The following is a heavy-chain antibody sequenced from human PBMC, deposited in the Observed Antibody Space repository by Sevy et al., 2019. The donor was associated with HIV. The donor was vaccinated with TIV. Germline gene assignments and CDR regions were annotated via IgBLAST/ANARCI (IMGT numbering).Heavy chain of an antibody. Sequence: GGSLRLSCVASGFTFSTYGMHWVRQAPGKGLEWVAVIWYNGINKYYADSVKGRLTIFRDNSRNTLDRQMNSLSVEDTAVYYCARERGPLDAFDIWGQGTMVTVSS. D-gene: IGHD3-10*01. V-gene: IGHV3-33*01. CDR1: GFTFSTYG. J-gene: IGHJ3*02. CDR2: IWYNGINK. CDR3: ARERGPLDAFDI.